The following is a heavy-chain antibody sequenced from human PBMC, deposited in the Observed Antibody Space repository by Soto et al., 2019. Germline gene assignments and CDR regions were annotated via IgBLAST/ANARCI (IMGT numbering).Heavy chain of an antibody. V-gene: IGHV1-2*02. J-gene: IGHJ5*02. CDR2: INPNSGGT. CDR1: GYTFTGYY. Sequence: ASVKVSCKASGYTFTGYYMHWVRQAPGQGLEWMGWINPNSGGTNYAQKFQGRVTMTRDTSISTAYMELSRLRSDDTAVYYRARDRLSSPNWFDPWGQGTLVTVSS. D-gene: IGHD6-13*01. CDR3: ARDRLSSPNWFDP.